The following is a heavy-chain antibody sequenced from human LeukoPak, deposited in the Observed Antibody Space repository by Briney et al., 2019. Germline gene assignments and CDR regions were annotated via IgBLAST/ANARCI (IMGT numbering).Heavy chain of an antibody. CDR1: GITFSSYP. Sequence: PGGSLRLSCVASGITFSSYPMPWVRQAPGKGMEYVSAISSDGGSPYYANSVKGRFTISRDNSKNTLYLQMGSLRTEDMAVYYCAREGGRNGDYDYWGQGTLVTVSS. D-gene: IGHD1-1*01. CDR2: ISSDGGSP. V-gene: IGHV3-64*01. CDR3: AREGGRNGDYDY. J-gene: IGHJ4*02.